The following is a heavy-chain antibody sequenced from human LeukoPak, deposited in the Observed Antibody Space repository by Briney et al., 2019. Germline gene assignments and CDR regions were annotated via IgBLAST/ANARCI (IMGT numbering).Heavy chain of an antibody. V-gene: IGHV4-59*02. Sequence: PSETVSLTCTLSGGSVSRYYWRWIRQPPGKGRECFGYISYSGSTKYHPPLMTRVTISVDTSKTQFSLKLSSATAADTAVYYCARLDYYHFDYWVQGTVVTVSS. J-gene: IGHJ4*02. CDR2: ISYSGST. D-gene: IGHD3-22*01. CDR3: ARLDYYHFDY. CDR1: GGSVSRYY.